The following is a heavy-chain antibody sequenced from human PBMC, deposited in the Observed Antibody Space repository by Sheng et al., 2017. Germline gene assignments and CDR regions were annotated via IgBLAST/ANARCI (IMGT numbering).Heavy chain of an antibody. Sequence: QVQLQESGPGLVKPSETLSLTCTVSGGSISSGSNYWGWIRQSAGKRLEWIGRIYTTGTTNYNTSLKSRVTISLDTSRNQFSLKLTSVTAADTAVYYCVREPLAQSVDYWGRGKAGHRLL. J-gene: IGHJ4*02. D-gene: IGHD6-19*01. CDR3: VREPLAQSVDY. CDR1: GGSISSGSNY. CDR2: IYTTGTT. V-gene: IGHV4-61*02.